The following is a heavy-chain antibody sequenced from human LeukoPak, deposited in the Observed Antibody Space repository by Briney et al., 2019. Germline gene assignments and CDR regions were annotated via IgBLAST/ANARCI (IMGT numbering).Heavy chain of an antibody. Sequence: SETLSLICAVYGGSFSGYYWSWIRQPPGKGLEWIGEINQSGSTNYNPSLKSRVTISVDTSKNQFSLKLSSVTAADTAVYYCARGGLMVYAVRVQNDVFDIWGQGTMVTVSS. CDR2: INQSGST. CDR3: ARGGLMVYAVRVQNDVFDI. CDR1: GGSFSGYY. D-gene: IGHD2-8*01. V-gene: IGHV4-34*01. J-gene: IGHJ3*02.